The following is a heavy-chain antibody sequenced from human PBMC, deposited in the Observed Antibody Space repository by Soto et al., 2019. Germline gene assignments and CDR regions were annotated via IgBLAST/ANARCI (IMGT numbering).Heavy chain of an antibody. Sequence: GASVKGSCKASGYTFTGDYMHWVRQATGQGLEWMGWMNPNSGNTGYAQKFQGRVTMTRNTSISTAYMELSSLRSEDTAVYYCARGLLVDYWGQGTLVTVSS. CDR3: ARGLLVDY. V-gene: IGHV1-8*01. CDR2: MNPNSGNT. CDR1: GYTFTGDY. J-gene: IGHJ4*02. D-gene: IGHD1-26*01.